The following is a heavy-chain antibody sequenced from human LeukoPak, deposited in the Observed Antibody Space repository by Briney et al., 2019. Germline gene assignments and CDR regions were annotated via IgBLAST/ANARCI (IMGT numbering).Heavy chain of an antibody. CDR3: AGALHYNYYETRYFAY. D-gene: IGHD3-22*01. J-gene: IGHJ4*02. CDR1: GFTVRTNY. V-gene: IGHV3-53*01. Sequence: GGSLRLSCSASGFTVRTNYMFWVRQAPGEGLECVSVVYSDGNAYYAESVKGRFTISRDSSANTLHLHMNSLRAEDTAMYFCAGALHYNYYETRYFAYWGQGTPVTVSS. CDR2: VYSDGNA.